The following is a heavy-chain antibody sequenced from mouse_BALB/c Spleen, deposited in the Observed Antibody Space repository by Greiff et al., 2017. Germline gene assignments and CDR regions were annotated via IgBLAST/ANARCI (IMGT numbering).Heavy chain of an antibody. CDR1: GFNIKDTY. CDR3: VPYGYDGYYAMDY. J-gene: IGHJ4*01. V-gene: IGHV14-3*02. CDR2: IDPANGNT. D-gene: IGHD2-2*01. Sequence: DVQLQESGAELVKPGASVKLSCTASGFNIKDTYMHWVKQRPEQGLEWIGRIDPANGNTKYDPKFQGKATITADTSSNTAYLQLSSLTSEDTAVYYCVPYGYDGYYAMDYWGQGTSVTVSS.